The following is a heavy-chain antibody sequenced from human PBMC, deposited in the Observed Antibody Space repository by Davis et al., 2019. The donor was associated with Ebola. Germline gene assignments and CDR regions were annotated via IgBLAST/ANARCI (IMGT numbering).Heavy chain of an antibody. CDR1: GFIVSSNY. CDR2: ISGSGSST. Sequence: GESLKISCAASGFIVSSNYMSWVRQAPGKGLEWVSAISGSGSSTYYADSVKGRFTISRDNSKNTLYLQMNSLRADDTAVYYCAKGGTIYYYYGMDVWGQGTTVTVSS. D-gene: IGHD1-14*01. V-gene: IGHV3-23*01. CDR3: AKGGTIYYYYGMDV. J-gene: IGHJ6*02.